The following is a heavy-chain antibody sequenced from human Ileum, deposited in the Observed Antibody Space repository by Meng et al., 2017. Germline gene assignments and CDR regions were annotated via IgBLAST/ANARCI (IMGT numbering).Heavy chain of an antibody. CDR2: IFHSGTT. CDR1: GYSISSGYY. Sequence: SETLSLTCAVSGYSISSGYYWGWIRQSPGKGLEWIANIFHSGTTYYNPSLKSRVTISVNTSKNQFSLKLTSVTAADTAMYYCARTRYYDTSGYYEFGSWGQGIRVTVSS. V-gene: IGHV4-38-2*01. D-gene: IGHD3-22*01. CDR3: ARTRYYDTSGYYEFGS. J-gene: IGHJ4*02.